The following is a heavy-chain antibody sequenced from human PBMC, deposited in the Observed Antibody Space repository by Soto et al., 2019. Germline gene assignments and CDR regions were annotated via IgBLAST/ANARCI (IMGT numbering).Heavy chain of an antibody. D-gene: IGHD1-1*01. CDR1: GYGFTTYG. CDR3: ARGRYGDY. Sequence: QVHLVQSGAEVKKPGASVKVSCKGSGYGFTTYGITWVRQAPGQGLEWMAWISAHNGNTNYAQKLQGRVTVTRDTSTSTAYMELRSLRSDDTAVYYCARGRYGDYWGQGALVTVS. J-gene: IGHJ4*02. V-gene: IGHV1-18*01. CDR2: ISAHNGNT.